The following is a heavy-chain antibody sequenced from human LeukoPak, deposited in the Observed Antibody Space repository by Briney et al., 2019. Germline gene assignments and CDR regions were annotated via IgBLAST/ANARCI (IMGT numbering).Heavy chain of an antibody. CDR2: INTNTGNP. Sequence: ASVKVSCKASGGTFSSYAISWVRQAPGQGLEWMGWINTNTGNPTYAQGFTGRFVFSLDTSVSTAYLQISSLKAEDTAVYYCARGRLWFGELFHWFDPWGQGTLVTVSS. CDR1: GGTFSSYA. D-gene: IGHD3-10*01. CDR3: ARGRLWFGELFHWFDP. J-gene: IGHJ5*02. V-gene: IGHV7-4-1*02.